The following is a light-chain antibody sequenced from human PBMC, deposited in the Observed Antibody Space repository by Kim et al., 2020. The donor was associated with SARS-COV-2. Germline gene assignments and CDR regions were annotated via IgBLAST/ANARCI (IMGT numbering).Light chain of an antibody. Sequence: GERAPPSCRASQRVGSHLARYQKRPGQGPRLLIYDAPTRASRIPDRFSGGGCGTEFTLTISNLRSENFSVYYSQQYKKWPRTFGQRTTVEIK. CDR3: QQYKKWPRT. J-gene: IGKJ1*01. CDR2: DAP. V-gene: IGKV3-15*01. CDR1: QRVGSH.